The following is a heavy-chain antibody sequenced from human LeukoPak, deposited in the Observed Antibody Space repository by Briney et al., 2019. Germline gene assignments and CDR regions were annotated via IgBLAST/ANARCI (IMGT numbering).Heavy chain of an antibody. CDR1: GFTFSSYW. D-gene: IGHD2-15*01. V-gene: IGHV3-7*03. Sequence: PGRSLRLSCAASGFTFSSYWMSWVRQAPGKGLEWVANIKQDGSEKYYVDSVKGRFTISRDNAKNSLYLQMNSLRAEDTALYHCARSLSGRGDSAFDIWGQGTMVTVSS. CDR3: ARSLSGRGDSAFDI. J-gene: IGHJ3*02. CDR2: IKQDGSEK.